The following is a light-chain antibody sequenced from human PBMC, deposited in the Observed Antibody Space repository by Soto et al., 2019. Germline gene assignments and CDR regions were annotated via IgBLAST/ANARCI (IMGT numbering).Light chain of an antibody. CDR2: EVS. CDR1: TNDFVNYNY. CDR3: SSYTVSTDVV. J-gene: IGLJ2*01. V-gene: IGLV2-14*01. Sequence: QSALTQPASLSGSPGQSVTISCSGTTNDFVNYNYVSWYQHHPGKAPQLILFEVSNRPSGVSSRFSGSKSGNTASLIISGLQAEDEAYYYCSSYTVSTDVVFGGGTQLTVL.